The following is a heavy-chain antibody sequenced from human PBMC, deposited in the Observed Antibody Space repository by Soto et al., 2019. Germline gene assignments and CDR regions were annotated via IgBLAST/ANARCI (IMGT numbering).Heavy chain of an antibody. CDR2: ISGSGGST. J-gene: IGHJ3*02. CDR3: ANQHWDDGDAFDI. D-gene: IGHD1-1*01. CDR1: GFTFSSYA. V-gene: IGHV3-23*01. Sequence: GGSLRLSCAASGFTFSSYAMSWVRQAPGKGLEWVSAISGSGGSTYSADSVKGRFTISRDNSKNTLYLQMNSLRAEDTAVYYCANQHWDDGDAFDIWGQGTMVTVSS.